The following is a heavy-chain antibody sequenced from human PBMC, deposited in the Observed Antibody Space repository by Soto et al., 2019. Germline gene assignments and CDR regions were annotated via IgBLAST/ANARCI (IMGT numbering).Heavy chain of an antibody. V-gene: IGHV3-30*18. J-gene: IGHJ4*02. Sequence: QVQLVESGGGVVQPGRSLRLSCAASGFTFSSYGMHWVRQAPGKGLEWVAVISYDGSNKYYADSVKGRFTISRDNSKNTLYLQMNSLRAEDTAVYYCAKDRRGVAARAGAIYWGQGTLVTVSS. CDR2: ISYDGSNK. CDR3: AKDRRGVAARAGAIY. D-gene: IGHD6-6*01. CDR1: GFTFSSYG.